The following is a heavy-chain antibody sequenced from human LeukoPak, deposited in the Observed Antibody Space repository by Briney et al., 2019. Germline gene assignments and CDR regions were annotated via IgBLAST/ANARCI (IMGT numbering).Heavy chain of an antibody. Sequence: PGGSLRLSCAASGFTLSSYAMSWVRQAPGKGLEWVSAISGSGGSTYYADSVKGRFTISRDNSKNTLYLQMNSLRAEDTAVYYCAKDSYSSSWYGLFDYWGQGTLVTVSS. CDR1: GFTLSSYA. V-gene: IGHV3-23*01. CDR3: AKDSYSSSWYGLFDY. D-gene: IGHD6-13*01. CDR2: ISGSGGST. J-gene: IGHJ4*02.